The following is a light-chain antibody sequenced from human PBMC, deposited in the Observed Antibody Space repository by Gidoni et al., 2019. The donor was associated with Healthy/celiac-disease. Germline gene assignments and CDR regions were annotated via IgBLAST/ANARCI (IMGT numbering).Light chain of an antibody. CDR2: DVS. CDR1: SSDVGGYNY. V-gene: IGLV2-14*01. CDR3: SSYTSSSTPYV. Sequence: QSAPTQPASVSGSPGKSLTISCTGTSSDVGGYNYVSWYQQHPGNAPKLMIYDVSNRPSGVSNRFSGSKSGNTASLTISGLQAEDEADYYCSSYTSSSTPYVFGTGTKVTVL. J-gene: IGLJ1*01.